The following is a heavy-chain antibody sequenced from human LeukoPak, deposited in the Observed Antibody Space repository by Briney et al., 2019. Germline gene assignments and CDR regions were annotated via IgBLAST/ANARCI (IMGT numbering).Heavy chain of an antibody. V-gene: IGHV3-33*01. CDR3: AREGGEVRSNGFDC. CDR1: GFDLSLYG. CDR2: IWSDGTQK. J-gene: IGHJ4*02. Sequence: PGGSLRLSCATSGFDLSLYGMNWVRQAPGKGLEWLANIWSDGTQKYYADSVKGRFTVARDNSKDTLYLQLHSLGAEDTALYYCAREGGEVRSNGFDCWGQGTLVTVSS. D-gene: IGHD1-26*01.